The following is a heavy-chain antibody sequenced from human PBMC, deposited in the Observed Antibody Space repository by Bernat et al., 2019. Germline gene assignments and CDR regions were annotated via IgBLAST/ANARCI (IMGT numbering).Heavy chain of an antibody. CDR2: IYHNGNI. Sequence: QVQLQESGPQLVKPSGTLSLTCVVSGYSISSSAWWSWVRQPPGKGLEWIAEIYHNGNINYNPSLRSRVTISIDKSKNQISLRLSSVTAADTAVYYCARDPVAAVGTAFDIWGQGTMVTVSS. V-gene: IGHV4-4*02. CDR1: GYSISSSAW. J-gene: IGHJ3*02. D-gene: IGHD6-13*01. CDR3: ARDPVAAVGTAFDI.